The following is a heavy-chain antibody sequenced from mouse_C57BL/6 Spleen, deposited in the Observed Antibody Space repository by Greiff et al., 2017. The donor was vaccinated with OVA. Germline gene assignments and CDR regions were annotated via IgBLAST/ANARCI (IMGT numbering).Heavy chain of an antibody. D-gene: IGHD3-2*02. V-gene: IGHV5-4*01. Sequence: EVKLVESGGGLVKPGGSLKLSCAASGFTFSSYAMSWVRQTPEKRLEWVATISDGGSYTYYPDNVKGRFTISRDNAKNNLYLQMSHLKSEDTAMYYCAREGLQAGFAYWGQGTLVTVSA. CDR3: AREGLQAGFAY. CDR2: ISDGGSYT. J-gene: IGHJ3*01. CDR1: GFTFSSYA.